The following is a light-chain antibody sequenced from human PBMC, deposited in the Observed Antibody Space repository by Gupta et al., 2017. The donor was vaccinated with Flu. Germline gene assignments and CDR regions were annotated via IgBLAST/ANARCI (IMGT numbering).Light chain of an antibody. Sequence: QSALTQPASVSGSPGQSITISCTGTSSDVGGYNYVSWYQQHPGKAPNLMIYEVSNRPSGGSNRFSGSKSGNTASLTISGLQAEDEADYYCSSYTSSSTIYVVFGGGTKLTVL. CDR2: EVS. V-gene: IGLV2-14*01. CDR1: SSDVGGYNY. J-gene: IGLJ2*01. CDR3: SSYTSSSTIYVV.